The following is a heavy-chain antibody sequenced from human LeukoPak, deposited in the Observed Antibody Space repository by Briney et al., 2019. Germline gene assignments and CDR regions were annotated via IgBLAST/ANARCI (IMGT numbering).Heavy chain of an antibody. CDR3: AKGIGWELLLGYFDY. J-gene: IGHJ4*02. V-gene: IGHV3-9*03. Sequence: GGYLRLSCAASGFTFDDYAMHWVRQAPGEGLEWVSGISWNSGSIGYADSVKGRFTISRDNAKNSLYLQMNSLRAEDMALYYCAKGIGWELLLGYFDYWGQGTLVTVSS. CDR1: GFTFDDYA. D-gene: IGHD1-26*01. CDR2: ISWNSGSI.